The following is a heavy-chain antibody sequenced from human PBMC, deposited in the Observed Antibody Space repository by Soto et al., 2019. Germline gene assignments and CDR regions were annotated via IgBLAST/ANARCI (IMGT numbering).Heavy chain of an antibody. V-gene: IGHV4-39*01. Sequence: SETLSLTCTVSGDSISSSNYFWCWIRQPPGKGLEWIGTIFYSGSTYYNPSLKSRVTISVDTSKNQFSLRLTSVTAADTAVYYCARLGAYYQSLDPWGPGTLVTVS. CDR1: GDSISSSNYF. J-gene: IGHJ5*02. D-gene: IGHD2-21*01. CDR3: ARLGAYYQSLDP. CDR2: IFYSGST.